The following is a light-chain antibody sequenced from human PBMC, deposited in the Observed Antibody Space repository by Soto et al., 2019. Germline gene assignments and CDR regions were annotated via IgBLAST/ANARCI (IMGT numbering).Light chain of an antibody. CDR2: VVS. Sequence: QSALTQPASVSGSPGQSITISCTGTSSDVGGYNYVSWYQQHPGKAPKLMIYVVSNRPSGVSNRFSGSKSGNTASLTISGLQAEDEADYYCSSYTSSSTVVVFGGGTKLTVL. J-gene: IGLJ2*01. V-gene: IGLV2-14*01. CDR3: SSYTSSSTVVV. CDR1: SSDVGGYNY.